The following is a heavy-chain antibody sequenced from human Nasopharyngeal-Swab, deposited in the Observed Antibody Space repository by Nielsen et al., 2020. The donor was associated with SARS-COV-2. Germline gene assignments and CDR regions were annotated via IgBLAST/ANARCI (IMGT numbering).Heavy chain of an antibody. CDR2: IYTGGST. Sequence: WIRQPPGKGLEWIGRIYTGGSTNYNPSLKSRVTISVDTSKNQFSLKLSSVTAADTAVYYCARASYDFWSGYYLADYMDVWGKGTTVTVSS. CDR3: ARASYDFWSGYYLADYMDV. V-gene: IGHV4-61*02. D-gene: IGHD3-3*01. J-gene: IGHJ6*03.